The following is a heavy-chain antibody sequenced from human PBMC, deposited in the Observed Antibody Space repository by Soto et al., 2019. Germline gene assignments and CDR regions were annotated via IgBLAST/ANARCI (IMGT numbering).Heavy chain of an antibody. CDR2: ISYDGTNK. J-gene: IGHJ6*04. V-gene: IGHV3-30-3*01. CDR3: ARDSNTYRDYYHGMDV. D-gene: IGHD3-10*02. Sequence: PGGSLRLSCAASGFTFSSYAMHWVRQAPGKGLEWVAVISYDGTNKQYADSVKGRLTISRDDSTNTLYLQMNSLRPEDTAVYHCARDSNTYRDYYHGMDVWGTGTTVTVSS. CDR1: GFTFSSYA.